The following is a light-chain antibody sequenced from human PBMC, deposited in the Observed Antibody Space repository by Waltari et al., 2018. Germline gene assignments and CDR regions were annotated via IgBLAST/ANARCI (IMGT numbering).Light chain of an antibody. CDR3: YSYTTSGIYV. CDR1: NSDVGFYNR. Sequence: QSALTQPPSVSGSPGQSVTISCAGTNSDVGFYNRVSWSQQSPGTAPKLIVYQVSNRPSGVPDHFSGSKSGSTASLTISGLQAEDEADYYCYSYTTSGIYVFGTGTKVSVL. CDR2: QVS. V-gene: IGLV2-18*02. J-gene: IGLJ1*01.